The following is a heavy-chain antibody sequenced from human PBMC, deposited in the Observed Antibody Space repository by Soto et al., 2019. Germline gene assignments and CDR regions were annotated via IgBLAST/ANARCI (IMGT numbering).Heavy chain of an antibody. CDR3: ARTDSWFDYYYYGMDV. J-gene: IGHJ6*02. CDR2: INAGNGNT. D-gene: IGHD6-13*01. V-gene: IGHV1-3*01. CDR1: GYTFTSYA. Sequence: GASVKVSCKASGYTFTSYAMHWVRQAPGQRLEWMGWINAGNGNTKYSQKFQGRVTITRDTSASTAYMELSSLRSEDTAVYYCARTDSWFDYYYYGMDVWGQGTTGTVSS.